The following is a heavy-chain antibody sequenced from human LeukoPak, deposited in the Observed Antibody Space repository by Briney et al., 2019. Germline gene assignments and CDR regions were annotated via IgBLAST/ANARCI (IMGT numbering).Heavy chain of an antibody. CDR1: GFTFSMYA. V-gene: IGHV3-64*01. CDR3: ATAAAYPLDY. Sequence: GGSLRLSCAASGFTFSMYAMHWVRQAPGKGLEYVSAISSDGGSTYYANSVKGRFTISRDNSKNTLYLQMNSLRAEDTAVYYCATAAAYPLDYWGQGTLVTVSS. D-gene: IGHD2-15*01. CDR2: ISSDGGST. J-gene: IGHJ4*02.